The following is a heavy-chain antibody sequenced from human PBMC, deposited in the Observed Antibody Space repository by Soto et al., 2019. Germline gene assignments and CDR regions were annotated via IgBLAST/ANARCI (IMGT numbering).Heavy chain of an antibody. CDR3: ARDLPLLYYSSTSGYGERGYYYYGMDV. D-gene: IGHD2-2*01. CDR2: IYYSGST. J-gene: IGHJ6*02. V-gene: IGHV4-30-4*01. Sequence: QVQLQESGPGLVKPSQTLSLTCTVSGGSISSGDYYWSWIRQPPGKGLEWIGYIYYSGSTYYNPSLKSRVTISVNSFKYQFTLKLSSVTAADTAVYYCARDLPLLYYSSTSGYGERGYYYYGMDVWGQGTTVTVSS. CDR1: GGSISSGDYY.